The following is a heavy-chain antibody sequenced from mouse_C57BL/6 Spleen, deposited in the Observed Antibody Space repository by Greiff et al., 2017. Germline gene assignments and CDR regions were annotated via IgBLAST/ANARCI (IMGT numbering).Heavy chain of an antibody. J-gene: IGHJ1*03. CDR1: GFNIKDDY. CDR3: TKVVAVYWYFDV. CDR2: IDPENGDT. V-gene: IGHV14-4*01. Sequence: EVQLQQSGAELVRPGASVKLSCTASGFNIKDDYMHWVKQRPEQGLEWIGWIDPENGDTEYASKFQGKATITADTSSNTAYLQLSSLTSEDTAVYYCTKVVAVYWYFDVWGTGTTVTVSS. D-gene: IGHD1-1*01.